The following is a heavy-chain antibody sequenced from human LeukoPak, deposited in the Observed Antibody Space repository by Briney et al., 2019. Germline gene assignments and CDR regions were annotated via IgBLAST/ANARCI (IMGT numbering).Heavy chain of an antibody. CDR3: ARLGDYSNYVVKNYWFDP. Sequence: GESLKISCQGSGYTFSSYWIAWVRQMPGKGLECMGIIYPGDSETRYSPSFRGQVTISADKSISTAYSQGSSLKASGTAMYYCARLGDYSNYVVKNYWFDPWGQGTLVTVSS. CDR1: GYTFSSYW. D-gene: IGHD4-11*01. V-gene: IGHV5-51*01. J-gene: IGHJ5*02. CDR2: IYPGDSET.